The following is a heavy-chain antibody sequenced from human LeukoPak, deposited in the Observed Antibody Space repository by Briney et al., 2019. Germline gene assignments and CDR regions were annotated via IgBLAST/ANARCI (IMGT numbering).Heavy chain of an antibody. CDR2: ISGYNGNK. Sequence: GASVKVSCKASGYTFTQYGIGWVRQAPGQGLECGGWISGYNGNKNYAQKLQARVTMTADTYKNNVYMELRGLRSDDPAVYYCASDGLRFLERLGPHYFDYWGKGTLVTVSS. D-gene: IGHD3-3*01. CDR1: GYTFTQYG. J-gene: IGHJ4*02. V-gene: IGHV1-18*01. CDR3: ASDGLRFLERLGPHYFDY.